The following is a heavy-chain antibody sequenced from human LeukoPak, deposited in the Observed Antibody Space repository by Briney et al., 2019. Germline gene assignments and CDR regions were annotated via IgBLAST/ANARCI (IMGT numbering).Heavy chain of an antibody. D-gene: IGHD1-26*01. J-gene: IGHJ4*02. Sequence: ASVKVSCKASGYTFTGYYMHWVRQAPGQGLEWMGWINPNSGGTNYAQKFQGWVTMTRDTSISTAYMELSRLRSDDTAVYYCARAQDSGSYVLDYWGQGTLVTVSS. CDR2: INPNSGGT. V-gene: IGHV1-2*04. CDR1: GYTFTGYY. CDR3: ARAQDSGSYVLDY.